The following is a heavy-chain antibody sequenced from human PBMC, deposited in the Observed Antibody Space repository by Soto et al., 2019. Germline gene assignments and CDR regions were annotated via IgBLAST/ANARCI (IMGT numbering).Heavy chain of an antibody. V-gene: IGHV3-49*04. D-gene: IGHD3-10*01. CDR1: GFTFGDYA. Sequence: HPGGSLRLSCTASGFTFGDYAMSWVRQAPGKGLEWVGFIRSKAYGGTTEYAASVKGRFTISRDDSKSIAYLQMNSLKTEDTAVYYCTRDQDEPRGYYYYGMDVWGQGTTVTVSS. CDR3: TRDQDEPRGYYYYGMDV. CDR2: IRSKAYGGTT. J-gene: IGHJ6*02.